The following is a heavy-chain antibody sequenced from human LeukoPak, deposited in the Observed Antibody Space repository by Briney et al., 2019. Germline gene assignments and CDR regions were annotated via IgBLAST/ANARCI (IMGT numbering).Heavy chain of an antibody. Sequence: GGSLRLSCAASGFTFSSYWMHWVRQAPGKGLVWVSLINSDESWTRYADSVKGRFTISRDNGKNTLYLQMNSLRAEDTAVYYCARELRYFDVRAEDVWGQGTTVTVSS. CDR2: INSDESWT. D-gene: IGHD3-9*01. CDR3: ARELRYFDVRAEDV. CDR1: GFTFSSYW. V-gene: IGHV3-74*01. J-gene: IGHJ6*02.